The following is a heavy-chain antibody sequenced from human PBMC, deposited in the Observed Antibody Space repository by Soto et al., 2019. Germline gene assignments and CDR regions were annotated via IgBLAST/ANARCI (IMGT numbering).Heavy chain of an antibody. D-gene: IGHD5-18*01. CDR3: ASSHSYGSLLVDY. J-gene: IGHJ4*02. Sequence: PSETLSLTCTVSGGSISSYHWSWIRQPPGKGLEWIGYIYYSGSTNYNPSLKSRVTISEDTSKNQFSLKLSSVTAADTAVYYCASSHSYGSLLVDYWGQGTLVTVSS. CDR1: GGSISSYH. CDR2: IYYSGST. V-gene: IGHV4-59*01.